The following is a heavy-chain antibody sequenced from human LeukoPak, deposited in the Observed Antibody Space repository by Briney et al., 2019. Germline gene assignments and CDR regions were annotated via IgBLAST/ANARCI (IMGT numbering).Heavy chain of an antibody. D-gene: IGHD4-17*01. Sequence: GASVKVSCKASGYTFTSYGISWVRQAPGQGLEWMGWISAYNSNTNYAQRLQGRVTMTTDTSTSTAYMELRSLRSDDTAVYYCARNPSYGDYSFYGMDVWGQGTTVTVSS. CDR2: ISAYNSNT. CDR1: GYTFTSYG. V-gene: IGHV1-18*01. J-gene: IGHJ6*02. CDR3: ARNPSYGDYSFYGMDV.